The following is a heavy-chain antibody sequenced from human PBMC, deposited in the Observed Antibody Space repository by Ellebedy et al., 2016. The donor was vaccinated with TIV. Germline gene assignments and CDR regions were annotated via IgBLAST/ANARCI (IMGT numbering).Heavy chain of an antibody. D-gene: IGHD5-18*01. CDR1: GGSTSGYY. Sequence: SETLSLXCTVSGGSTSGYYWSWIRQPPGKGLEWIGLTSYRGSTNYNPSLKSRVTISLDTSKNQFSLKLTSVTAADTAVYYCARDLVTYIYGRVGADAFHIWGQGTMVTVSS. CDR2: TSYRGST. V-gene: IGHV4-59*01. CDR3: ARDLVTYIYGRVGADAFHI. J-gene: IGHJ3*02.